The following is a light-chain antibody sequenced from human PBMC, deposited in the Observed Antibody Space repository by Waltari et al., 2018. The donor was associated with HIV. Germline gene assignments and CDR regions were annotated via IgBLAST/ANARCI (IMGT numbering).Light chain of an antibody. CDR3: QQYNELPQT. Sequence: EIVMTQSPDTLSVSPGDRATLSCRASQSVGGNLAWYQVRPGQTPSLLIYGATSRTTGFPARFSGRGSGTEFTLTISSLQSEDFAIYYCQQYNELPQTFGQGTRV. J-gene: IGKJ1*01. CDR1: QSVGGN. CDR2: GAT. V-gene: IGKV3-15*01.